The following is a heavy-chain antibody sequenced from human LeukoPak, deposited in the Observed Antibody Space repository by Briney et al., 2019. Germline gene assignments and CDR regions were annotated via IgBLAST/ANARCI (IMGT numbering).Heavy chain of an antibody. Sequence: GGSLRLSCAASGFTFSSYWMHWVRQAPGKGLVWVSRINSDGRSTSYADSVKGRFTISRDNAKNKLYLQMNSLRAEDTAVYYCARVRGAYDSSGYLVYYFDYWGQGTLVTVSS. V-gene: IGHV3-74*01. CDR1: GFTFSSYW. CDR2: INSDGRST. CDR3: ARVRGAYDSSGYLVYYFDY. J-gene: IGHJ4*02. D-gene: IGHD3-22*01.